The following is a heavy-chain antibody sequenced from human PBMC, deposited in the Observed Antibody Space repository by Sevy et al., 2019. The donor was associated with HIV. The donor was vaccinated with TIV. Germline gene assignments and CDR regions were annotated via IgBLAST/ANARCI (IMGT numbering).Heavy chain of an antibody. Sequence: GGSLRLSCSASGFTFSSYAMHWVRQAPGKGLEYVSAISSNGGSTYYADSVKGRFTISRDNSKNTLYLQMSSLRAEDTAVYYYVKLRRYSGSYYPGYWGQGTLVTVSS. CDR1: GFTFSSYA. CDR3: VKLRRYSGSYYPGY. CDR2: ISSNGGST. V-gene: IGHV3-64D*06. J-gene: IGHJ4*02. D-gene: IGHD1-26*01.